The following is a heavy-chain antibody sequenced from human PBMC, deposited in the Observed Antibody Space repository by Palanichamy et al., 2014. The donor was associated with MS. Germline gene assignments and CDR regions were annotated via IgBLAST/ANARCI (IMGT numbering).Heavy chain of an antibody. CDR1: GGSIAISDYF. D-gene: IGHD1-14*01. J-gene: IGHJ3*02. V-gene: IGHV4-39*01. CDR3: VRHRESWPTGHDAFDI. CDR2: IYYTWTT. Sequence: QLQLQGSGPGLVKPSETLSLTCTVSGGSIAISDYFWGWIRQPPGKGLEWIGSIYYTWTTYYNPSLRSRVILSIDTSNNLFSLNLTSVTAADSAVYYCVRHRESWPTGHDAFDIWGQGTMVTVSS.